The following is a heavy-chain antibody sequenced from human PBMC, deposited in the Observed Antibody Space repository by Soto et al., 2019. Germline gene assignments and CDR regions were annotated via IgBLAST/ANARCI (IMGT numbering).Heavy chain of an antibody. CDR3: ARTYDGSGPNSGGYSFDI. CDR2: IYYSGST. V-gene: IGHV4-59*01. J-gene: IGHJ3*02. CDR1: GGSISSFY. D-gene: IGHD3-22*01. Sequence: SETLSLTCTVSGGSISSFYWSWIRQPPGKGLEWIGYIYYSGSTNYNPSLKSRVTISVDTSKNQFSLKLSSVTAADTAVYYCARTYDGSGPNSGGYSFDIWGQGTMVTVSS.